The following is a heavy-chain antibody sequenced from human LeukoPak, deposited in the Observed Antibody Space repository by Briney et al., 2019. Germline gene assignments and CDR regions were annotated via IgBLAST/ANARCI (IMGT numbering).Heavy chain of an antibody. D-gene: IGHD5-12*01. CDR1: GFTFSSYE. J-gene: IGHJ4*02. Sequence: GGSLRLSCAASGFTFSSYEMSWVRQAPGKGLEWVSYISSSGSTIYYADSVKGRFTISRDNSKNTLSLQMNSLRAEDTAVYYCAKDGPTKFDYWGQGTLVTVSS. CDR2: ISSSGSTI. CDR3: AKDGPTKFDY. V-gene: IGHV3-48*03.